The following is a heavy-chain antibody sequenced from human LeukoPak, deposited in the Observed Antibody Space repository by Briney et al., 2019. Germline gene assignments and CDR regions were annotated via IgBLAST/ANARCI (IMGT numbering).Heavy chain of an antibody. D-gene: IGHD6-19*01. Sequence: GGSLRLPCAASGFTFSNYDMSWVRQAPGKGLEWVSYISDSGGSTYYADSVKGRCTTSRDNSKNTLYLQMTNLRAADTAVYYCAKDLSRAVAADWFDPWDQGSLVTVSS. CDR1: GFTFSNYD. J-gene: IGHJ5*02. CDR2: ISDSGGST. V-gene: IGHV3-23*01. CDR3: AKDLSRAVAADWFDP.